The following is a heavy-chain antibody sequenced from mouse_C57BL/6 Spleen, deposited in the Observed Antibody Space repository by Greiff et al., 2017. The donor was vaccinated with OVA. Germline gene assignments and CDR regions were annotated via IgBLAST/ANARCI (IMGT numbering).Heavy chain of an antibody. CDR3: ARGRQR. V-gene: IGHV3-6*01. CDR2: ISYDGSN. D-gene: IGHD3-2*01. CDR1: GYSITSGYY. Sequence: EVKLMESGPGLVKPSQSLSLTCSVTGYSITSGYYWNWIRQFPGNKLEWMGYISYDGSNNYNPSLKNRISITRDTSKNQFFLKLNSVTTEDTATYYCARGRQRWGQGTSVTVSS. J-gene: IGHJ4*01.